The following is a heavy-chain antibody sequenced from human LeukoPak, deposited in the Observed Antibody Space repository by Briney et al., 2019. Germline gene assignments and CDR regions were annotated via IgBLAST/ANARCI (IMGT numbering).Heavy chain of an antibody. D-gene: IGHD3-9*01. CDR2: IYYSGST. CDR1: GGSISSSSYY. Sequence: SETLSLTCTVSGGSISSSSYYWGWIRQPPGKGLEWIGSIYYSGSTYYNPSLKSRVTISVDTSKNQFSLKLSSVTAADTAVYYCARGLRVFDWTQGSGYYHYMDVWGKGTTVTVSS. V-gene: IGHV4-39*01. J-gene: IGHJ6*03. CDR3: ARGLRVFDWTQGSGYYHYMDV.